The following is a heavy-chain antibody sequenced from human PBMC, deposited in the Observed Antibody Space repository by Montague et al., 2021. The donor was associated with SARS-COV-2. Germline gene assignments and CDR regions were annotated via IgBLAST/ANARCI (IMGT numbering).Heavy chain of an antibody. CDR3: ARSYGDYRDSYFDX. D-gene: IGHD4-17*01. CDR2: IDWDEDQ. Sequence: PALVKPTQTLTLTCTSSGFSLNTGGMCVSWIRQPPGKALEWLALIDWDEDQYYSTSLKTRLTISKDTSKNQVVLTMTNMDPIDTATYYCARSYGDYRDSYFDXWGQGTLVTVSS. V-gene: IGHV2-70*01. CDR1: GFSLNTGGMC. J-gene: IGHJ4*02.